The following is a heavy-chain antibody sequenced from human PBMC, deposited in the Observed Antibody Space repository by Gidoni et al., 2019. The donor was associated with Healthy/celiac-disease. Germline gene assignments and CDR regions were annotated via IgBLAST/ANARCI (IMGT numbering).Heavy chain of an antibody. CDR1: GYTLTSYY. J-gene: IGHJ4*02. CDR3: ARTGTGARCFDY. D-gene: IGHD3-10*01. CDR2: INPSGGGT. V-gene: IGHV1-46*01. Sequence: QVQPVQSGAEVKKPGASVKVSCTASGYTLTSYYMHWVRQAPGQGLEWLGIINPSGGGTSYAQKFQGRVTMTRDTSASTVYMELSSLRSEDTAVYYCARTGTGARCFDYWGQGTLVTVSS.